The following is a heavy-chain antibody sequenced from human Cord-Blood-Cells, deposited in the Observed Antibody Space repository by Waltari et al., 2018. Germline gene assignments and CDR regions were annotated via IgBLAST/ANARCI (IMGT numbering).Heavy chain of an antibody. CDR3: ARLNWFNWYFDL. V-gene: IGHV3-7*01. D-gene: IGHD1-20*01. J-gene: IGHJ2*01. CDR1: GFPFSGLR. Sequence: ELQLVQSGVRLTQTGWSRILSCAASGFPFSGLRVSWGRPARGKGMEWVANIKQDGSEKYYVYSVKVRFTISRDNAKNSLYLQMNSLRAEDTAVYYCARLNWFNWYFDLWGRGTLVTVSS. CDR2: IKQDGSEK.